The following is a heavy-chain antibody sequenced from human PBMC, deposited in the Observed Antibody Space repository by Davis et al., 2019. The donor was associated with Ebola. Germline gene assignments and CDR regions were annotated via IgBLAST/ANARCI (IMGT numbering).Heavy chain of an antibody. D-gene: IGHD3-3*01. CDR2: IFFDGSET. Sequence: GGSLRLSCEASGFTFSRYGMHWVRQAPGKGPEWLTYIFFDGSETFYADSVKGRFTISRDNAKNSLYLQMNSLRDEDTAVYYCAGMYYDFWSGYPFDYWGQGTLVTVSS. CDR3: AGMYYDFWSGYPFDY. CDR1: GFTFSRYG. V-gene: IGHV3-33*08. J-gene: IGHJ4*02.